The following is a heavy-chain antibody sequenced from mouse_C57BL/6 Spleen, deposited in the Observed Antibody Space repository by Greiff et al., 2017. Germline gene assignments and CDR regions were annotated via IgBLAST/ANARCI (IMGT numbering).Heavy chain of an antibody. Sequence: EVQGVESGGGLVQPGGSLSLSCAASGFTFTDYYMSWVRQPPGKALEWLGFIRNKANGYTTEYSVSVKGRFTNSRDNSQSILYLQMNALRAEDSAAYYCSRYSYYYGSSYDFDYWGQGTTLTVSS. V-gene: IGHV7-3*01. D-gene: IGHD1-1*01. CDR3: SRYSYYYGSSYDFDY. CDR1: GFTFTDYY. CDR2: IRNKANGYTT. J-gene: IGHJ2*01.